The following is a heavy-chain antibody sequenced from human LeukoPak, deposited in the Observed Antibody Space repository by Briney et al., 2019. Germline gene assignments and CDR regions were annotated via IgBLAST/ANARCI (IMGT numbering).Heavy chain of an antibody. CDR3: ARSLSSSGWYRDAFDI. Sequence: GGSLRLSCAASGFTFSSYAMHWVRQAPGEGLEWVAVISYDGSNKYYADSVKGRFTISRDNSKNTLYLQMNSLRAEDTAVYYCARSLSSSGWYRDAFDIWGQGTMVTVSS. V-gene: IGHV3-30*04. CDR2: ISYDGSNK. CDR1: GFTFSSYA. D-gene: IGHD6-19*01. J-gene: IGHJ3*02.